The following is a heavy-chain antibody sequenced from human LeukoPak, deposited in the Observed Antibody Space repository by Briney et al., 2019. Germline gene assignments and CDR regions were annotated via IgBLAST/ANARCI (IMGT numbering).Heavy chain of an antibody. D-gene: IGHD6-13*01. CDR2: INPSGDTT. V-gene: IGHV1-46*01. CDR1: GYTFTSYY. Sequence: SVXVSXKASGYTFTSYYMRWVRQAPGQGLEWMGIINPSGDTTSYAQKFQDRVTMTRDTSTSTVYMELSSLRSEDTAVYYCARETRSLVIGAAAGPWNYWGQGTLVTVSS. J-gene: IGHJ4*02. CDR3: ARETRSLVIGAAAGPWNY.